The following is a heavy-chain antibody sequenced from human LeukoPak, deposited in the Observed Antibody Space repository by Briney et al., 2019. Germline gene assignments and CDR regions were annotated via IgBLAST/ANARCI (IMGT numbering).Heavy chain of an antibody. V-gene: IGHV1-46*01. CDR1: GYTFTSYY. D-gene: IGHD6-19*01. CDR2: INPSGGST. J-gene: IGHJ4*02. CDR3: ARDRSLVTAVSGSTNY. Sequence: ASVKVSCKASGYTFTSYYMHWVRRAPGQGLEWMGIINPSGGSTSYAQKFQGRVTMTRDTSTSTVYMELSSLRSEDTAVYYCARDRSLVTAVSGSTNYWGQGTLVTVSS.